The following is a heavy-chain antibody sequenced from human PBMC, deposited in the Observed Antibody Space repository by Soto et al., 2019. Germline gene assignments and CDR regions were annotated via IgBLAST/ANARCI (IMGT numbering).Heavy chain of an antibody. Sequence: SETLSLTCTVSGGSISSSSYYWGWIRQPPGKGLEYIGSIYYSGSTYYNPSLKSRVTISVDTSKNQFSLKLSSVTAADTAAYYCARRGSSWPFDYWGQGTLVTVSS. CDR1: GGSISSSSYY. D-gene: IGHD6-13*01. J-gene: IGHJ4*02. V-gene: IGHV4-39*01. CDR3: ARRGSSWPFDY. CDR2: IYYSGST.